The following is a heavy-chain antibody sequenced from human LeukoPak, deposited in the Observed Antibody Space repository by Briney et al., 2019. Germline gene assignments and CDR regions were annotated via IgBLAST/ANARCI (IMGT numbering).Heavy chain of an antibody. V-gene: IGHV4-39*02. CDR1: GGSISSSSYY. CDR2: IYYSGST. Sequence: SETLSLTCTVSGGSISSSSYYWGRIRQPPGKGLEWIGSIYYSGSTYYNPSLKSRVTISVDTFKNQFSLTLSSVTAADTAVYYCARDSPDYYGSGYYFDYWGKGTLVTVSS. CDR3: ARDSPDYYGSGYYFDY. D-gene: IGHD3-10*01. J-gene: IGHJ4*02.